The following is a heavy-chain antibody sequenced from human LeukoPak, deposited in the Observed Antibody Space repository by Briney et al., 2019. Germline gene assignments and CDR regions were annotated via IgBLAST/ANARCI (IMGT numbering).Heavy chain of an antibody. Sequence: GASVKVSCKTSGYTFTGYYIHWVRQAPGQGLEWMGWINPNSGDTNYAQKFQGRVTMTRDTSISTAYMELSRLRSDDTAVYYCARDQAPYDILTGYQPTDSFDIWGQGTMVTVSS. J-gene: IGHJ3*02. D-gene: IGHD3-9*01. V-gene: IGHV1-2*02. CDR2: INPNSGDT. CDR1: GYTFTGYY. CDR3: ARDQAPYDILTGYQPTDSFDI.